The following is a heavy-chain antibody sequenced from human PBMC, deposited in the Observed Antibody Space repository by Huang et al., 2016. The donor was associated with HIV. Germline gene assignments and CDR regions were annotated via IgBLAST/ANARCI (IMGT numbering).Heavy chain of an antibody. Sequence: EVQLLESGGGLVQPGGSLRLSCAASGFTFSSYDMSWVRRAPGKGRGWVSSLTGRGSSSDDADSVKGRFTISRDNSKNTLYLQMNSLRAEDTAIYYCAKADSGAAAGSLVDYWGQGTLVTVSS. CDR1: GFTFSSYD. D-gene: IGHD6-13*01. CDR3: AKADSGAAAGSLVDY. CDR2: LTGRGSSS. J-gene: IGHJ4*02. V-gene: IGHV3-23*01.